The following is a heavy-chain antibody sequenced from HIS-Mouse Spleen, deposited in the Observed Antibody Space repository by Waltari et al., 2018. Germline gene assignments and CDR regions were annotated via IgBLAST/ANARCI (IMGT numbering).Heavy chain of an antibody. V-gene: IGHV4-39*07. D-gene: IGHD6-13*01. J-gene: IGHJ2*01. Sequence: QLQLPESGPGLVQPSETLSLTCTVSGGPISSSSYYWCWIRQPPGKGLEWIGSIYYSGSTYYNPSLKSRVTISVDTSKNQFSLKLSSVTAADTAVYYCAREIPYSSSWYDWYFDLWGRGTLVTVSS. CDR1: GGPISSSSYY. CDR2: IYYSGST. CDR3: AREIPYSSSWYDWYFDL.